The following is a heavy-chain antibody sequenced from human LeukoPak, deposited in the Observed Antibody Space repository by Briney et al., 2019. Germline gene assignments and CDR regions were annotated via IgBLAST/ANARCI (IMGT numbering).Heavy chain of an antibody. J-gene: IGHJ2*01. CDR1: GGSISSYY. CDR3: ARVSVVVPAAARSYWYFDL. Sequence: PSETLSLTCTVSGGSISSYYWSWIRQPPGKGLEWIGYIYYSGSTNYNPSLKSRVTISVDTSKNQFSLKLSSVTAADTAVYYCARVSVVVPAAARSYWYFDLWGRGTLATVSS. V-gene: IGHV4-59*01. D-gene: IGHD2-2*01. CDR2: IYYSGST.